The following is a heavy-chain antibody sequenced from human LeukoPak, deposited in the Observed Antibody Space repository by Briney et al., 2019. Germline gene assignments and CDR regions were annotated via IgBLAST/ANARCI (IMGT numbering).Heavy chain of an antibody. CDR1: SGSTSSYY. CDR2: INYSGST. Sequence: SETLSLTCTVSSGSTSSYYWSWIRQPPGKGLEWIGYINYSGSTYNPSLKSRVTMSVDTSKNQFSLKLSSVTAADTAVYYCARGPPSHIVVVTAIWEYFQHWGQGTLVTVSS. D-gene: IGHD2-21*02. CDR3: ARGPPSHIVVVTAIWEYFQH. J-gene: IGHJ1*01. V-gene: IGHV4-59*01.